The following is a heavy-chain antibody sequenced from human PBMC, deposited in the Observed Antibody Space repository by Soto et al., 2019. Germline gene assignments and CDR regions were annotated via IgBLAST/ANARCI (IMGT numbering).Heavy chain of an antibody. Sequence: PGGSLRLSCVVSGSDVTANYMYWVRQAPGKGLEWVAVIHSGGGTTYADSVKDRFVVSRDDSKNVVYLQMYSLTVADTGMYYCARAPTGTRQKAFYYWGHGTLVTVSS. J-gene: IGHJ4*01. V-gene: IGHV3-66*01. CDR1: GSDVTANY. CDR3: ARAPTGTRQKAFYY. CDR2: IHSGGGT.